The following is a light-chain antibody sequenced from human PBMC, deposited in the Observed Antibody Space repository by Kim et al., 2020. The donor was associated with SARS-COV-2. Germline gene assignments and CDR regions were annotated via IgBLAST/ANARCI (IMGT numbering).Light chain of an antibody. CDR2: GAS. CDR3: QQYGSSPWT. Sequence: SPGELATLSCRASQSISSSYLALYQQKPGQAPRLLIYGASSRATGIPDRFSGSGSGTDFTLTISRLEPEDFAVYYCQQYGSSPWTFGQGTKVDIK. V-gene: IGKV3-20*01. CDR1: QSISSSY. J-gene: IGKJ1*01.